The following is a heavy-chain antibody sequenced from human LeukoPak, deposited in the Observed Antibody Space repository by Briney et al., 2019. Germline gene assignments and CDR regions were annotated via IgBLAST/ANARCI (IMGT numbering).Heavy chain of an antibody. D-gene: IGHD2-2*01. V-gene: IGHV3-21*01. CDR1: GFTFSSYS. Sequence: GSLRLSCAASGFTFSSYSMNWVRQAPGKGLEWVSSISSSSSYIYYADSVKGRFTISRDNAKNSLYLQMNSLRAEDTAVYYCARSIVVVPAAPSDYWGQGTLVTVSS. J-gene: IGHJ4*02. CDR2: ISSSSSYI. CDR3: ARSIVVVPAAPSDY.